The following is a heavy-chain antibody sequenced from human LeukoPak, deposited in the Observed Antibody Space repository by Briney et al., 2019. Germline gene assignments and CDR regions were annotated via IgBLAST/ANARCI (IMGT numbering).Heavy chain of an antibody. CDR1: GYTFTRYD. Sequence: ASVKVSCKASGYTFTRYDINWVRQATGQGLEWMGWMNPNSGNTGYAQKFQGRVTMTRNTSISTAYMELSSLRSEDTAVYYCARGDIVVVPAAILYYYGMDVWGQGTTVTVSS. D-gene: IGHD2-2*02. V-gene: IGHV1-8*01. J-gene: IGHJ6*02. CDR3: ARGDIVVVPAAILYYYGMDV. CDR2: MNPNSGNT.